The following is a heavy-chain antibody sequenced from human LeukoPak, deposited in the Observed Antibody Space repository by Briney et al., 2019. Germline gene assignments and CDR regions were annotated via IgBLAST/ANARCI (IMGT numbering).Heavy chain of an antibody. CDR1: GFTFSSYA. CDR2: ISYDGSNK. D-gene: IGHD6-13*01. J-gene: IGHJ4*02. V-gene: IGHV3-30-3*01. CDR3: AGDLAASPFRSSYYFDY. Sequence: GGSLRLSCAASGFTFSSYAMHWVRQAPGKGLEWVAVISYDGSNKYYADSVKGRFTISRDNSKNTLYLQMNSLRAEDTAVYYCAGDLAASPFRSSYYFDYWGQGTLVTVSS.